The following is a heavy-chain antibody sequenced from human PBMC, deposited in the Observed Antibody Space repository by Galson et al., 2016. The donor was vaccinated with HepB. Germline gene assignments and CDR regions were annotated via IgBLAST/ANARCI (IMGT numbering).Heavy chain of an antibody. CDR1: GFTFSDST. V-gene: IGHV3-73*01. CDR3: TRHLLYGGTSFDY. Sequence: SLRLSCAASGFTFSDSTVHWVRQASGKGLEWVGRIRSKANSYAAPYAASVNGRFTIPRDDSKNTANLQMNSLKTEDTAMYFCTRHLLYGGTSFDYWGQGTLVTVSS. CDR2: IRSKANSYAA. D-gene: IGHD4-23*01. J-gene: IGHJ4*02.